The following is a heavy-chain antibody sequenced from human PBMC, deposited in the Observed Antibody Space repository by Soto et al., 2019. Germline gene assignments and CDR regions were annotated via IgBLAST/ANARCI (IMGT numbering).Heavy chain of an antibody. Sequence: QITLKESGPPLVKPTQTLTLTCTFSGFSLSTSGVGVGWIRQPPGKALEWLALIYWDDDKRYSPSLKSRLTSTKDTSKNQVVLTMTNMDPVDTATYYCAHSYCSGGSCYSPFDYWGQGTLVTVSS. V-gene: IGHV2-5*02. CDR2: IYWDDDK. J-gene: IGHJ4*02. CDR3: AHSYCSGGSCYSPFDY. CDR1: GFSLSTSGVG. D-gene: IGHD2-15*01.